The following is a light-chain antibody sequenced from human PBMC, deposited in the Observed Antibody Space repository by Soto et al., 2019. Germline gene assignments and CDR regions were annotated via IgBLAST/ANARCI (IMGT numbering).Light chain of an antibody. J-gene: IGLJ1*01. CDR3: GSYAGRTTFV. V-gene: IGLV2-8*01. Sequence: CVLTQSPSASGSPGQSVTISCIGTSSDVGGYNYVSWYQHHPGKAPKLIIYEVTKRPSGVPDRFSGSRSGTTASLTVSGLQAVGVADYYSGSYAGRTTFVFVTWT. CDR2: EVT. CDR1: SSDVGGYNY.